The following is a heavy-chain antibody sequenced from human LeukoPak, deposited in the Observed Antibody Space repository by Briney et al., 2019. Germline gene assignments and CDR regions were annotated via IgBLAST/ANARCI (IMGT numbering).Heavy chain of an antibody. Sequence: ASVKVSCKASGYTFTSYDINWVRQATGQGLEWMGWMNPNSGNTGYAQKFQGRVTMTRNTSISTAYMELSSLRSEDTAVYYCARARGYSSSVDYWGQGTLVTVSS. CDR2: MNPNSGNT. CDR1: GYTFTSYD. CDR3: ARARGYSSSVDY. J-gene: IGHJ4*02. D-gene: IGHD6-6*01. V-gene: IGHV1-8*01.